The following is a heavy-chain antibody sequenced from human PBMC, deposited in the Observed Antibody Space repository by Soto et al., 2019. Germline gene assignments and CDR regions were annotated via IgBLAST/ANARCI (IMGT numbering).Heavy chain of an antibody. J-gene: IGHJ4*02. CDR1: GYSFFSYY. Sequence: GASVTVSCKASGYSFFSYYIHWVRQAPGQGLEWMGRFLPSGGNTEYAQRFRGRVSMTRDTSTTNTVSLELTSLTFDDTAVYYCARGGATIFGVFDSWGQGTRVTVSS. CDR3: ARGGATIFGVFDS. V-gene: IGHV1-46*01. D-gene: IGHD3-3*02. CDR2: FLPSGGNT.